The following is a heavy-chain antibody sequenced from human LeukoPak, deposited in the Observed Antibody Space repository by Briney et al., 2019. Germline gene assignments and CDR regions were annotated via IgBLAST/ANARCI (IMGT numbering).Heavy chain of an antibody. V-gene: IGHV1-46*01. Sequence: ASVKVSCKASGYTFTSYYMHWVRQAPGQGLGWMGIINPSGGSTSYARKFQGRVTMTRDLSTSTVYMELSSLRSEDTAVYYCARDRGDYYDSSGYYLDYWGQGTLVTVSS. J-gene: IGHJ4*02. CDR2: INPSGGST. CDR1: GYTFTSYY. D-gene: IGHD3-22*01. CDR3: ARDRGDYYDSSGYYLDY.